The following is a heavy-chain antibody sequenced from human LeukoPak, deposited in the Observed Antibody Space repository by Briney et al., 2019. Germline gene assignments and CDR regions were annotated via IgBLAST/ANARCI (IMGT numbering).Heavy chain of an antibody. D-gene: IGHD3-10*01. V-gene: IGHV4-39*07. CDR3: ASCYWFGTIKDAFDI. CDR2: IYYSGST. Sequence: SETLSLTCTVSGGSISSSSYYWGWIRQPPGKGLEWIGSIYYSGSTYYNPSLKSRVTISVDTSKNQFSLKLSSVTAADTAVYYCASCYWFGTIKDAFDIWGQGTMVTVSS. CDR1: GGSISSSSYY. J-gene: IGHJ3*02.